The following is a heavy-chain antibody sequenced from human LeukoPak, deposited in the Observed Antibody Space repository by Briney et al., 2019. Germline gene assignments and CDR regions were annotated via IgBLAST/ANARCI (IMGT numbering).Heavy chain of an antibody. CDR1: GFTFNRCW. J-gene: IGHJ4*02. CDR3: AKDRDTYYYDSSGYCEFDY. V-gene: IGHV3-7*03. D-gene: IGHD3-22*01. CDR2: INPDGRDT. Sequence: GGSLRLSCVVSGFTFNRCWMNWVRQAPGKGLEWVAHINPDGRDTYYVDSVKGRFTISRDNAQNSMYLQMNSLRAEDTAVYYCAKDRDTYYYDSSGYCEFDYWGQGTLVTVSS.